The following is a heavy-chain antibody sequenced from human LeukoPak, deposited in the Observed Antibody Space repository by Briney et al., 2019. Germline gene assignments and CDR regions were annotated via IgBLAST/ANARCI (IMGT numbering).Heavy chain of an antibody. V-gene: IGHV4-4*07. CDR2: IYTSGST. CDR3: ARADWDTAMIDY. J-gene: IGHJ4*02. CDR1: GGSISSYY. Sequence: SETLTLTCTVSGGSISSYYWSWIRQPAGKGLEWIGRIYTSGSTDYNPSLKSRVTMSVDTSKNQFSLKLSSVTAADTAVYYCARADWDTAMIDYWGQGTLVTVSS. D-gene: IGHD5-18*01.